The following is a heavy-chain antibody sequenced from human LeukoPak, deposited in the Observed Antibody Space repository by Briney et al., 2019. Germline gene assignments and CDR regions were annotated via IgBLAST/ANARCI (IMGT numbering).Heavy chain of an antibody. J-gene: IGHJ4*02. Sequence: GGSLRLSCAASGFTFSSYAMSWVRQAPGKGLEWVSAISGSGGSTYYADSAKGRFTISRDNSKNTLYLQMNSLRAEDTAVYYCAKDYTMIVVVITTSPPYYFDYWGQGTLVTVSS. V-gene: IGHV3-23*01. D-gene: IGHD3-22*01. CDR3: AKDYTMIVVVITTSPPYYFDY. CDR1: GFTFSSYA. CDR2: ISGSGGST.